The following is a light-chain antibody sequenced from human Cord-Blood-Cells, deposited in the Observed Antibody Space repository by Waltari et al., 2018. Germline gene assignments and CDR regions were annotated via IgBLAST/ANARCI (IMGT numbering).Light chain of an antibody. J-gene: IGKJ5*01. CDR2: AAS. V-gene: IGKV1-39*01. CDR1: QSISSY. Sequence: DIKMTQSPSSMSASVGDRVTITCRASQSISSYLNWYQQKPGKAPKLLIYAASSLQSGVPSRFSASGSGTDFTLTISSLQPEEFATYSCQQSYSTPITFGQGTRLEIK. CDR3: QQSYSTPIT.